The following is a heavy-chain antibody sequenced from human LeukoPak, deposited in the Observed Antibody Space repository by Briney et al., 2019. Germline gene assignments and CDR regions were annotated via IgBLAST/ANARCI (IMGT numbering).Heavy chain of an antibody. Sequence: GGSLRLSCAASGFTFSSYSMNWVRQAPGKGLEWVSSISSSSSYIYYADSVKGRFTISRDNAKNSLYLQMNSLRAEDTAVYYCARDVRGGSYFDYWGQGTLVTVSS. CDR2: ISSSSSYI. D-gene: IGHD1-26*01. CDR3: ARDVRGGSYFDY. CDR1: GFTFSSYS. J-gene: IGHJ4*02. V-gene: IGHV3-21*01.